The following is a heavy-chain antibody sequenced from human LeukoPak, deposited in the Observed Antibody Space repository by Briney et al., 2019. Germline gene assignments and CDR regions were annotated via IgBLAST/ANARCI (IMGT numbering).Heavy chain of an antibody. CDR2: ITGSGGST. Sequence: GGSLRLSCAASRFTFSSYAMSWVRQAAGKGLEWVSAITGSGGSTYYADSLKGRFIISRDNSKNTLYLQMNSLRAEDTAVYYCAEGPGPGYFYYYMDVWAKGTTVTVSS. CDR1: RFTFSSYA. J-gene: IGHJ6*03. V-gene: IGHV3-23*01. CDR3: AEGPGPGYFYYYMDV.